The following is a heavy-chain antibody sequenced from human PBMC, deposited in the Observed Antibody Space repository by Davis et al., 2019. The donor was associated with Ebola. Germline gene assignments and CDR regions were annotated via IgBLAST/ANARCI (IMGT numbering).Heavy chain of an antibody. CDR1: GFTFSSYW. D-gene: IGHD3-3*01. Sequence: GESLKISCAASGFTFSSYWMSWVRQAPGKGLEWVSYISSSGSTIYYADSVKGRFTISRDNAKNSLYLQMNSLRAEDTAVYYCAKGDFWSGYYTENFDYWGQGTLVTVSS. J-gene: IGHJ4*02. CDR3: AKGDFWSGYYTENFDY. V-gene: IGHV3-48*04. CDR2: ISSSGSTI.